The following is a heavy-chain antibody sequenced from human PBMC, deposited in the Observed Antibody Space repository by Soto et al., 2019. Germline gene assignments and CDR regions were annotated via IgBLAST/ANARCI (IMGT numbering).Heavy chain of an antibody. D-gene: IGHD3-10*01. V-gene: IGHV3-30*18. CDR1: GFTFSSYG. CDR2: ISYDGSNK. J-gene: IGHJ6*04. Sequence: GGSLRLSCAAPGFTFSSYGMHWVRQAPGKGLEWVAVISYDGSNKYYADSVKGRFTISRDNSKNTLYLQMNSLRAEDTAVYYCAKVKRWFGELFSPIWYYYHYGMAGWGKGTRVTVSS. CDR3: AKVKRWFGELFSPIWYYYHYGMAG.